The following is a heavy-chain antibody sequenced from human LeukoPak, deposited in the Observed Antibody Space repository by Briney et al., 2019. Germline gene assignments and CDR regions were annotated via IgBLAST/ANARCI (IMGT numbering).Heavy chain of an antibody. CDR2: ISWNSGSI. J-gene: IGHJ4*02. CDR3: AKGGYYDSSGFPFDY. V-gene: IGHV3-9*01. CDR1: GFTFDDYA. D-gene: IGHD3-22*01. Sequence: GGSLRLSCAASGFTFDDYAMHWVRQAPGKGLEWVSGISWNSGSIGYADSVKGRFTISRDNAKNSLYLQMNSLRAEDTALYYCAKGGYYDSSGFPFDYWGQGTLVTVSS.